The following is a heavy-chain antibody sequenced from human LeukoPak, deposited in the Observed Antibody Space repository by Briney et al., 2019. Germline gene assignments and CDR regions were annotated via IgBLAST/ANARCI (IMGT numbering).Heavy chain of an antibody. V-gene: IGHV4-4*02. J-gene: IGHJ5*02. D-gene: IGHD1-14*01. CDR1: GGSISSSYW. CDR3: ARDEDRGFWFDP. Sequence: SETLSLTCAVSGGSISSSYWRSWVRQPPGKGLEWIGEVYHSGSTNYNPSLKSRVTISVDTSKNQFSLKLSSVTAADTAVYYCARDEDRGFWFDPWGQGTLVTVSS. CDR2: VYHSGST.